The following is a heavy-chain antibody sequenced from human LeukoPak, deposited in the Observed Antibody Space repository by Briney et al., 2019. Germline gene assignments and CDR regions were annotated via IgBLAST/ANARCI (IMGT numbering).Heavy chain of an antibody. D-gene: IGHD3-10*01. CDR1: GFTFSTYE. CDR2: ISSRSSYI. V-gene: IGHV3-21*01. CDR3: ARDADNYSGSGSFYH. J-gene: IGHJ4*02. Sequence: GGSLRLSCAASGFTFSTYEMNWVRQAPGKGLEWVSSISSRSSYIYYADSVKGRFTISRDNAKNSLYLQMNGLRAEDTAVYYCARDADNYSGSGSFYHWGQGTLVTVSS.